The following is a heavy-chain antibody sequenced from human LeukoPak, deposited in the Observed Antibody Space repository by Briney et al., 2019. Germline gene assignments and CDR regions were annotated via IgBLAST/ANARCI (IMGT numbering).Heavy chain of an antibody. CDR1: GFTFSSYA. D-gene: IGHD6-19*01. CDR2: ISYDGSNK. Sequence: PGGSLRLSCAASGFTFSSYAMHWVRQAPGKGLEWVAVISYDGSNKYYADSVKCRFTISRDNSKNTLYLQMSSLRAEDTAIYYCARETWCSSSAGGFDPWGQGTLVTVSS. V-gene: IGHV3-30-3*01. J-gene: IGHJ5*02. CDR3: ARETWCSSSAGGFDP.